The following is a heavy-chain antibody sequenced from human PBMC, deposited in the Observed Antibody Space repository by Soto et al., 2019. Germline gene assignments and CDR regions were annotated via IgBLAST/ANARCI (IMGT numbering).Heavy chain of an antibody. CDR3: ARHGEEVVVTAHPHDAFDI. V-gene: IGHV4-39*01. Sequence: SETLSLTCTVSGGSISSSSYYWGWIRQPPGKGLEWIGSIYYSGSTYYNPSLKSRVTISVDTSKNQFSLKLSSVTAADTAVYYCARHGEEVVVTAHPHDAFDIWGQGTMVSVSS. CDR1: GGSISSSSYY. CDR2: IYYSGST. D-gene: IGHD2-21*02. J-gene: IGHJ3*02.